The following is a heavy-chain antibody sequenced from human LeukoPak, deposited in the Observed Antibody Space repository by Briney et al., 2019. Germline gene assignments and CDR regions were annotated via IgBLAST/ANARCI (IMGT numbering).Heavy chain of an antibody. CDR1: GFSLSTRGVG. CDR2: IYWDDDK. D-gene: IGHD3-22*01. J-gene: IGHJ4*02. CDR3: AHRPYYYDSGGYYSPFDY. V-gene: IGHV2-5*02. Sequence: SGPTLVNPTQTLTLTCTFSGFSLSTRGVGVGWIRQPPGKALEWLALIYWDDDKRYSPSLKSRLTVTKDTPKNQVVLTMTNMDPVDTATYYCAHRPYYYDSGGYYSPFDYWGQGTLVTVSS.